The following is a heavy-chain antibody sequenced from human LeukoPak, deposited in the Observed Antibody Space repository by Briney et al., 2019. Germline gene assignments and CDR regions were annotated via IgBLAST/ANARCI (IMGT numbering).Heavy chain of an antibody. D-gene: IGHD2-15*01. CDR2: ISNDGSYK. Sequence: AGGSLRLSCAASGFTFSSHGLHWVRQAPGKGLEWVAVISNDGSYKYYADSVKGRFTISRDNSKNTLYLQMNSLRVEDTAVYYCAKDFPQGYCSGNYCPLIYYGMDVWGQGTTVTVSS. CDR3: AKDFPQGYCSGNYCPLIYYGMDV. CDR1: GFTFSSHG. J-gene: IGHJ6*02. V-gene: IGHV3-30*18.